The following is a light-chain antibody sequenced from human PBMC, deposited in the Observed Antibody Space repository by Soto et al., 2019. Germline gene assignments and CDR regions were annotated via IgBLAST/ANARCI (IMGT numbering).Light chain of an antibody. CDR3: SSYTSTNTMV. CDR1: FNDVGGFDY. J-gene: IGLJ1*01. V-gene: IGLV2-14*01. CDR2: EVR. Sequence: QSALAQPASVSGSPGQSITLSCTGTFNDVGGFDYVSWYQHHPGKAPKLLIYEVRNRPSGASNRFSGSRSGKTASLTISGLQAEDEADYYCSSYTSTNTMVFGTGTKAPS.